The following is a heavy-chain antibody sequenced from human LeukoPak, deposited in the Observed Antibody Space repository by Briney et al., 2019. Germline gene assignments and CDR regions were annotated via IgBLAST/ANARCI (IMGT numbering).Heavy chain of an antibody. CDR3: ARDRPSSGWSH. CDR1: GYTFTSYG. J-gene: IGHJ4*02. Sequence: ASVKVSCKASGYTFTSYGISWVRQAPGQGLEWMGWINTNTGNPTYAQGFTGRFVFSLDTSVSTAYLQISSLKAEDTAVYYCARDRPSSGWSHWGQGTLVTVSS. CDR2: INTNTGNP. V-gene: IGHV7-4-1*02. D-gene: IGHD6-19*01.